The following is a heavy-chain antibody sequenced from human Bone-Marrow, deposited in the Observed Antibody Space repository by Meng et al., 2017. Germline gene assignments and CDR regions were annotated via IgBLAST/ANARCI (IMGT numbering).Heavy chain of an antibody. V-gene: IGHV3-48*04. CDR3: ARGSLYDYVWGSYRYGTVFDY. CDR2: IGGSGGSI. Sequence: GESLKISCTASGFTFSNYWMNWVRQAPGKGLEWVSYIGGSGGSIFYADSVKGRFTISRDNTKNSLYLQMNSLRAEDTAVYYCARGSLYDYVWGSYRYGTVFDYWGQGTLVTVSS. D-gene: IGHD3-16*02. CDR1: GFTFSNYW. J-gene: IGHJ4*02.